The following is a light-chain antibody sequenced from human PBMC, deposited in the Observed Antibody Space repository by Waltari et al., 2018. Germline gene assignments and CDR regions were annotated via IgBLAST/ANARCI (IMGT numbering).Light chain of an antibody. CDR2: GGS. CDR3: CSYAGSSPHVI. V-gene: IGLV2-23*01. CDR1: SSVVGRYKF. J-gene: IGLJ2*01. Sequence: QSALTQPASVSGSPGQSITISCTGNSSVVGRYKFVSWYQQHTGKAPQLIMYGGSQRPSGVYKRLSGSKSGNTASLTISGLRGEDEADYYCCSYAGSSPHVIFGGGTKLTVL.